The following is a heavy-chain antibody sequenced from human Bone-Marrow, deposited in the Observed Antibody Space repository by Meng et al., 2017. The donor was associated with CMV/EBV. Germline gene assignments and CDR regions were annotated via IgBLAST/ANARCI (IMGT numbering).Heavy chain of an antibody. Sequence: GGPLRLSCAASGFTFSNYAMSWVRQAPGKGLEWVSVIYSGGSSTYYADSVKGRFTISRDNSKNTLYMQMNSLRAEDTAVYYCAKDRGAGGDFDYWGQGTLVTVSS. V-gene: IGHV3-23*03. CDR2: IYSGGSST. CDR3: AKDRGAGGDFDY. D-gene: IGHD3-16*01. J-gene: IGHJ4*02. CDR1: GFTFSNYA.